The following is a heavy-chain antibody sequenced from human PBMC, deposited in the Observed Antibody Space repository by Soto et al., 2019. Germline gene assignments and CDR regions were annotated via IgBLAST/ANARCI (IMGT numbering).Heavy chain of an antibody. CDR1: GYTFTSYY. D-gene: IGHD3-10*01. V-gene: IGHV1-46*03. CDR2: INPSGGST. J-gene: IGHJ4*02. Sequence: QVQLVQSGAEVKKPGASVKVSCKASGYTFTSYYMHWVRQAPGQGLEWMGIINPSGGSTSYAQKFQGRVTMTRDTSTSTVYMELSSLRSEDTAVYYCARDGAYGWGSGYFDYWGQGTLVTVSS. CDR3: ARDGAYGWGSGYFDY.